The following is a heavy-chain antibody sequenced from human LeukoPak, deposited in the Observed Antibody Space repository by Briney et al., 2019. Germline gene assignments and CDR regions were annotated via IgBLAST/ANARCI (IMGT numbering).Heavy chain of an antibody. CDR1: GGSISSYY. J-gene: IGHJ4*02. Sequence: SATLSLPCTVSGGSISSYYWRWIRHPPGKALEWLGYIYYSGGTNYFTSLKSRVTISVDTYKNQFSLKLSSVTAADTAVYYCARESIADYYFDYWGQGTLVTVSS. V-gene: IGHV4-59*01. CDR2: IYYSGGT. CDR3: ARESIADYYFDY. D-gene: IGHD6-6*01.